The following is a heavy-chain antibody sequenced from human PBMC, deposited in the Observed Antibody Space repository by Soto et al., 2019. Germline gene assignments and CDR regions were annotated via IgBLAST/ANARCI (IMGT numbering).Heavy chain of an antibody. V-gene: IGHV3-53*01. Sequence: SLRLSCAASGFTVSSNYMNWVRRAPGKGLEWVSIIYSDGTTSYADSVKGRFTISRDNFKNTLHLQMNSLRAEDTAVYYCAILSNWGQGTLVTVSS. CDR1: GFTVSSNY. CDR3: AILSN. CDR2: IYSDGTT. J-gene: IGHJ4*02. D-gene: IGHD6-6*01.